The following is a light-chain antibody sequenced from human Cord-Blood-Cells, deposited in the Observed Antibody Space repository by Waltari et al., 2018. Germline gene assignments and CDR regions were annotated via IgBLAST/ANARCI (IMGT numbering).Light chain of an antibody. CDR1: QSISSW. Sequence: DIQMTQSPSTLSASVGDRVTITCRASQSISSWLAWYQQKPGKAPNLLIYKASSLESGVPSRFSGSGSGTEFTLTINSLQPDDFATYYCQQYNSYSHTFGQGTKLEIK. CDR2: KAS. CDR3: QQYNSYSHT. J-gene: IGKJ2*01. V-gene: IGKV1-5*03.